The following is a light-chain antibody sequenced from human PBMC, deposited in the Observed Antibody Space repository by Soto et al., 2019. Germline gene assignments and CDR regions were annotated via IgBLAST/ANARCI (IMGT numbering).Light chain of an antibody. J-gene: IGKJ1*01. CDR2: KAS. CDR1: QSISSW. CDR3: QQYNSYWT. Sequence: DIQMTQSPSTLSASVGDRITITCRASQSISSWLAWYQQKPGKAPKLLIYKASSLESGVPSRFSGSRSSTELTLTISSLQPDDFATYYCQQYNSYWTFGQGNKVEIK. V-gene: IGKV1-5*03.